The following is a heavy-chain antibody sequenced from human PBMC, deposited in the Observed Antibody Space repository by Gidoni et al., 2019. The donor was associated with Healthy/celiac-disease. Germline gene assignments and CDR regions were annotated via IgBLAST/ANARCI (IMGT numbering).Heavy chain of an antibody. CDR2: INHSGST. CDR1: GGSFSVSY. V-gene: IGHV4-34*01. Sequence: QLQLQQWGAGLLKPSETLSLTFAVSGGSFSVSYWSWIRQPPGKGLEWIGEINHSGSTNYNPSLKSRVTISVDTSKNQFSLKLSSVTAADTAVYYCARRLGIAAAGNRLYYFDYWGQGTLVTVSS. D-gene: IGHD6-13*01. CDR3: ARRLGIAAAGNRLYYFDY. J-gene: IGHJ4*02.